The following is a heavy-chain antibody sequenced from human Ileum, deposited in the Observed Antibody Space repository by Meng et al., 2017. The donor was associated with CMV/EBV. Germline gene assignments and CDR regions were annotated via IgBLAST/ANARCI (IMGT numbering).Heavy chain of an antibody. CDR2: VSYSASP. CDR1: ASSVTIVPFY. V-gene: IGHV4-61*01. D-gene: IGHD1-26*01. Sequence: TVSASSVTIVPFYWRSLRHSPGKLLVWIVYVSYSASPIHNPSLTSRVNISVHKSKAQFSLTLNSVTAADTAMYYCAVSDLSYSALAFWGQGLLVTVSS. CDR3: AVSDLSYSALAF. J-gene: IGHJ1*01.